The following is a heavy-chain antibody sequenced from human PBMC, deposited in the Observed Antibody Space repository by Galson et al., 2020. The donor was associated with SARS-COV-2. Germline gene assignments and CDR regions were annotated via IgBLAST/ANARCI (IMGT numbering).Heavy chain of an antibody. CDR2: ISYEGSNK. J-gene: IGHJ6*02. V-gene: IGHV3-30*18. CDR3: AKRRIMFKIWVYGMDV. Sequence: QLGESLKIYCAAPGFTFSNFLMHWVRPAPSKGPEWVAVISYEGSNKYYAHSVRGRFFISRDNSKNTLYLQMDSLRAKDTAVYYCAKRRIMFKIWVYGMDVWGQGTTVTCSS. CDR1: GFTFSNFL. D-gene: IGHD3-10*02.